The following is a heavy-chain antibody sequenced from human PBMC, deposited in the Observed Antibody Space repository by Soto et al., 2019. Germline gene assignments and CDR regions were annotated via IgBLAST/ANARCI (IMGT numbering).Heavy chain of an antibody. J-gene: IGHJ4*02. D-gene: IGHD6-13*01. Sequence: GASVKVSCKASGYTFTSYYMRWVRQAPGQGLEWMGIINPSGGSTSYAQKFQGRVTMTRDTSTSTVYMELSSLRSEDTAVYYCARSSSWTGVFDLWGQGTLVTVSS. CDR1: GYTFTSYY. V-gene: IGHV1-46*03. CDR2: INPSGGST. CDR3: ARSSSWTGVFDL.